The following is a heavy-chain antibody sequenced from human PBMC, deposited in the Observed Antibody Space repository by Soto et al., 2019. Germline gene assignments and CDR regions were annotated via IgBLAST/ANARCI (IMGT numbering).Heavy chain of an antibody. V-gene: IGHV1-2*04. Sequence: ASVKVSCKASGYTFTGYYMHWVRQAPGQGLEWMGWINPNSGGTNYAQKFQGWVTMTRDTSISTAYMELSRLRSDDTAVYYCARRGESTNWYIVDIPLDFWGQGTPVTVSS. D-gene: IGHD2-15*01. J-gene: IGHJ4*02. CDR2: INPNSGGT. CDR1: GYTFTGYY. CDR3: ARRGESTNWYIVDIPLDF.